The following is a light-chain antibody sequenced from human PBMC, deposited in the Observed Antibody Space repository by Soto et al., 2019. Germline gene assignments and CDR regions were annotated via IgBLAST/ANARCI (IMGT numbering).Light chain of an antibody. CDR3: QQYGSSPPIT. Sequence: EIVLTQSPGTLSLSPGERATLSCGASQSVSSSYLAWYQQKPGQAPRLLIWGASSRATGIPDRFSGSGSGTDFTLTISRLEPEDFAVYYCQQYGSSPPITFGQGTRLEIK. J-gene: IGKJ5*01. V-gene: IGKV3-20*01. CDR2: GAS. CDR1: QSVSSSY.